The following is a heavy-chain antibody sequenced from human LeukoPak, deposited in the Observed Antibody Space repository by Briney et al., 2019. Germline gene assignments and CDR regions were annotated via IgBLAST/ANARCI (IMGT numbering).Heavy chain of an antibody. CDR1: GFTVSSNY. J-gene: IGHJ4*02. CDR2: LYSDGNI. CDR3: AKGLDRGSGSLFDY. D-gene: IGHD3-10*01. Sequence: GGSLRLSCAASGFTVSSNYMSWVRQAPGKGLEWVSVLYSDGNIFYAVSVKGRFTISRDDSKNALYLQMNSLRAEDTAVYYCAKGLDRGSGSLFDYWGQGTLVTVSS. V-gene: IGHV3-66*01.